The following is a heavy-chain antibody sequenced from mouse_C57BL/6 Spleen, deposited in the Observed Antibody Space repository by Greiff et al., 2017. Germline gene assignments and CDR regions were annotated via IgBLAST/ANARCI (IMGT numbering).Heavy chain of an antibody. J-gene: IGHJ2*01. Sequence: VQLQQSGAELVRPGASVKLSCTASGFNIKDYYMHWVKQRPEQGLEWIGRIDPEDGDTEYAPKFQGKATMTADTSSNTAYLQLSSLTSEDSAVYYCARRGTTVEGYWGQGTTLTVSS. CDR3: ARRGTTVEGY. CDR1: GFNIKDYY. V-gene: IGHV14-1*01. D-gene: IGHD1-1*01. CDR2: IDPEDGDT.